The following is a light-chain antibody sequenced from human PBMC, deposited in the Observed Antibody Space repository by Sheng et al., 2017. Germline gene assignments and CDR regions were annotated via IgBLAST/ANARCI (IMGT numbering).Light chain of an antibody. Sequence: QSVSESPGKTVTISCTRSSGSIASNYVQWYQHRPGSSPTTVVYEDNQRPSGVPDRFSGSIDSSSNSASLTISGLETEDEADYYCQSYDSTNQVFGGGTKLTVL. V-gene: IGLV6-57*01. CDR3: QSYDSTNQV. CDR2: EDN. J-gene: IGLJ3*02. CDR1: SGSIASNY.